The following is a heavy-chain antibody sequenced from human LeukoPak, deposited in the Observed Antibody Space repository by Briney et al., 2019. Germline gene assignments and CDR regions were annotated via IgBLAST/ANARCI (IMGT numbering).Heavy chain of an antibody. D-gene: IGHD2-15*01. CDR1: GFTFSSYC. CDR2: IKQDGSEK. V-gene: IGHV3-7*01. J-gene: IGHJ4*02. CDR3: ARDRKPYCSGGSCYSDY. Sequence: GGSLRLSCAASGFTFSSYCMTWVRQAPGKGLEWVANIKQDGSEKYYADSVKGRFTISRDNSKNTLYLQMNSLRAEDTAVYYCARDRKPYCSGGSCYSDYWGQGTLVTVSS.